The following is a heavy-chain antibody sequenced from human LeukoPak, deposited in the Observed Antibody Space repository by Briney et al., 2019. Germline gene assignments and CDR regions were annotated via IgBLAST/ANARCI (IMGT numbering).Heavy chain of an antibody. Sequence: ASVKVSCKASGYTFTSYGISWVRQAPGQGLEWMGWISAYNGSTNYAQKLQGRVTMTTDTSTSTAYMELRSLRSDDTAVYYCARESEGRDGYNLAYYYMDVWGKGTTVTVPS. CDR2: ISAYNGST. J-gene: IGHJ6*03. V-gene: IGHV1-18*01. D-gene: IGHD5-24*01. CDR3: ARESEGRDGYNLAYYYMDV. CDR1: GYTFTSYG.